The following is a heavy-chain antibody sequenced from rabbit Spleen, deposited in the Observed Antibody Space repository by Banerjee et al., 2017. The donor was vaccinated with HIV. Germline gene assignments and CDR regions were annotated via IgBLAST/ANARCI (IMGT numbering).Heavy chain of an antibody. Sequence: QDQLVESGGGLVQPGGSLKLSCKASGFDFSSYGVSWVRQAPGKGLEWIACIYISSGSTYYASWAKGRFTISKTSSTTVTLQMTSLTAADTATYFCARDTGSSFSTYGMDLWGPGTSSPS. V-gene: IGHV1S45*01. J-gene: IGHJ6*01. CDR3: ARDTGSSFSTYGMDL. CDR1: GFDFSSYG. D-gene: IGHD8-1*01. CDR2: IYISSGST.